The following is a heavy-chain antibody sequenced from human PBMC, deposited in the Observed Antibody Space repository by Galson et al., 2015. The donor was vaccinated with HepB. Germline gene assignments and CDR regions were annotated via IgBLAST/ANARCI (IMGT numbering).Heavy chain of an antibody. D-gene: IGHD2-8*02. CDR3: ARGKYWHDAFDI. CDR2: INHSGST. J-gene: IGHJ3*02. CDR1: GGSFSGYY. Sequence: SLTCAVYGGSFSGYYWSWIRQPPGKGLEWIGEINHSGSTNYNPSLKSRVTISVDTSKNQFSLKLSSVTAADTAVYYCARGKYWHDAFDIWGQGTMVTVSS. V-gene: IGHV4-34*01.